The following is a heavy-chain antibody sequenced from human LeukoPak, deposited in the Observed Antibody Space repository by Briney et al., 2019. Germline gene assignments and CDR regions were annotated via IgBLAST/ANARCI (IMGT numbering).Heavy chain of an antibody. D-gene: IGHD3-10*01. Sequence: SQTLSLTCTVSGGSISSSSYYWGWIRQPPGKGLEWIGSIYHSGITYYNPSIKSRVTISVDTSKNQFSLKLSSVTAADTAVFYCAGSDYYYYMDVWGKGTTVTVSS. CDR1: GGSISSSSYY. V-gene: IGHV4-39*01. CDR2: IYHSGIT. J-gene: IGHJ6*03. CDR3: AGSDYYYYMDV.